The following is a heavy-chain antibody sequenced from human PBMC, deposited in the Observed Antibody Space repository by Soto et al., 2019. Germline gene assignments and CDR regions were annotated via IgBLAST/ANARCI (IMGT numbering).Heavy chain of an antibody. Sequence: GSLRLSCEASGFTFINYAMSWVRQSPGKGLEWVSSISDTGGDSYYADSMDGRFTVSRDNSKNTLYLQINSLRAEDTAIYYCVRHLYRSATMPCLDHWGQGALVTVSS. CDR3: VRHLYRSATMPCLDH. J-gene: IGHJ4*02. CDR2: ISDTGGDS. D-gene: IGHD1-1*01. CDR1: GFTFINYA. V-gene: IGHV3-23*01.